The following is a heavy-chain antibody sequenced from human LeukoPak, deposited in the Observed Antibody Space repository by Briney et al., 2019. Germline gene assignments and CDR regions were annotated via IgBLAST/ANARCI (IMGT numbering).Heavy chain of an antibody. CDR1: GFTVSSNY. CDR2: IYSGGST. CDR3: ARDLNVGYWGNWFDP. D-gene: IGHD7-27*01. J-gene: IGHJ5*02. V-gene: IGHV3-66*01. Sequence: GGSLRLSCAASGFTVSSNYMSWVRQAPGKGLEWVSVIYSGGSTYYADSVKGRFTISRDNSKNTLYLQMNSLRAEDTAVYYCARDLNVGYWGNWFDPWGQGTLVTVSS.